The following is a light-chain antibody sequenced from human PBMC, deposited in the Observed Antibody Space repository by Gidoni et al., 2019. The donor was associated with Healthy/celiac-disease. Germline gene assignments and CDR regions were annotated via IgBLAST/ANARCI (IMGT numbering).Light chain of an antibody. CDR1: QSVSSSY. CDR3: QQYGSSPWT. V-gene: IGKV3-20*01. J-gene: IGKJ1*01. CDR2: GAS. Sequence: EIVLTQSPGTLSLSPGERATLSCRASQSVSSSYLAWYQQKPGQAPRLISYGASSRATGIPDRFSGSGSGTDVTLTIRRLEPEDFAVYYCQQYGSSPWTFXXXTKVEIK.